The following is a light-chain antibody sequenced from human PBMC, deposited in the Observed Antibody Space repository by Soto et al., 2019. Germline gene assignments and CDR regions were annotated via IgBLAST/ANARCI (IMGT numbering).Light chain of an antibody. Sequence: QSALTQPPSASGSPGQSVAISCTGTSSDIGGYNFVSWYQQHPGKAPKLMIYDVTKRPSGVPHRFSGSKSGNTATLIASGLQAEDEADYYCSSHGGSNNPYVFGPGTKVTVL. CDR1: SSDIGGYNF. J-gene: IGLJ1*01. CDR2: DVT. CDR3: SSHGGSNNPYV. V-gene: IGLV2-8*01.